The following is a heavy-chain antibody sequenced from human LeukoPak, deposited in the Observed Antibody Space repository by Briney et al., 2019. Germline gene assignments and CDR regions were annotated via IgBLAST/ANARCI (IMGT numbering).Heavy chain of an antibody. V-gene: IGHV1-24*01. CDR2: FDPEDGET. CDR1: GYTLTELS. Sequence: ASVKVSCKVSGYTLTELSMHWVRQAPGKGLEWMGGFDPEDGETIYAQKFQGRVTITADESTSTAYMELSSLRSEDTAVYYCARDKYSGSYRRYYYYFDYWGQGTLVTVSS. D-gene: IGHD1-26*01. CDR3: ARDKYSGSYRRYYYYFDY. J-gene: IGHJ4*02.